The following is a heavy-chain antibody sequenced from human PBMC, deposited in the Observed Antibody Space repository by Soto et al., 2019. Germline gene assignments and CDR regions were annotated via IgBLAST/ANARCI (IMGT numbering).Heavy chain of an antibody. V-gene: IGHV3-23*01. J-gene: IGHJ4*02. D-gene: IGHD6-19*01. CDR3: AKDGNWLDVYFDV. CDR1: GIEFSNYA. Sequence: GGSLRLSCVASGIEFSNYAMSWVRQAPGKGLEWVSISSASGRSRYHADSVKGRFTISRDNSKNTLCLHMTNLRAEDTAVYYCAKDGNWLDVYFDVWGQGTPVTVSS. CDR2: SSASGRSR.